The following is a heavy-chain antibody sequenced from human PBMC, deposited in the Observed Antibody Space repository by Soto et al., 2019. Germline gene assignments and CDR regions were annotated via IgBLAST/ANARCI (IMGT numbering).Heavy chain of an antibody. Sequence: GGSLRLSCAASGFTFSSYGMHWVRQAPGKGLEWVAVIWYDGSNKYYADSAKGRFTISRDNSKNTLYLQMNSLRAEDTAVYYCARVRNIVGATAAFDIWGQGTMVTVSS. CDR3: ARVRNIVGATAAFDI. J-gene: IGHJ3*02. V-gene: IGHV3-33*01. D-gene: IGHD1-26*01. CDR1: GFTFSSYG. CDR2: IWYDGSNK.